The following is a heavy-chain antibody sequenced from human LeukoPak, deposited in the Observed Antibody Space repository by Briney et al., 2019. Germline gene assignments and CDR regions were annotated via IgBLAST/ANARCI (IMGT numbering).Heavy chain of an antibody. CDR1: GFTFSSYS. D-gene: IGHD3-16*01. CDR2: ISSSSSYI. CDR3: ARDSDEGDFDY. Sequence: GGSLRLPCAASGFTFSSYSMNWVRQAPGKGLEWVSSISSSSSYIYYADSVKGRFTISRDNAKNSLYLQMNSLRAEDTAVYYCARDSDEGDFDYWGQGTLVTVSS. V-gene: IGHV3-21*01. J-gene: IGHJ4*02.